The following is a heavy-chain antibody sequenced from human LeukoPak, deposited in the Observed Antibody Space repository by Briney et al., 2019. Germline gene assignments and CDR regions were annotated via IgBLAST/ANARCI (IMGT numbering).Heavy chain of an antibody. J-gene: IGHJ3*02. Sequence: GGSLRLSCVASGFTFGSYAMSWVRQAPGKGLEWVSAISGSGGNTFYADSVKGRFTISGDNSKNTLYLQMNSLRAEDTAVYYCAKEMGAAWVDAFDIWGQGTMVTVSS. V-gene: IGHV3-23*01. CDR3: AKEMGAAWVDAFDI. D-gene: IGHD1-26*01. CDR1: GFTFGSYA. CDR2: ISGSGGNT.